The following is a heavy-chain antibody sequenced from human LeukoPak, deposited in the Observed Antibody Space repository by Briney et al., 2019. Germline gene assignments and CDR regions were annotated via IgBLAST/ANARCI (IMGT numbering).Heavy chain of an antibody. Sequence: SQTLSLTCAISGDSVSSNSAAWNWIRQSPSRGLEWLGRTYYRSKWYNDYAVSVKSRITNNPDTSKNQFSLQLNSVTLEDTAVYYCARSLDVDIVATMDFDYWGQGTLVTVSS. D-gene: IGHD5-12*01. CDR1: GDSVSSNSAA. V-gene: IGHV6-1*01. CDR3: ARSLDVDIVATMDFDY. CDR2: TYYRSKWYN. J-gene: IGHJ4*02.